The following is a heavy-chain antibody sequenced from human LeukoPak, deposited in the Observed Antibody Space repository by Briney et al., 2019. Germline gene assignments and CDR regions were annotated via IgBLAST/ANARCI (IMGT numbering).Heavy chain of an antibody. V-gene: IGHV3-30*01. CDR1: GFIFSRNV. CDR2: ISYDGNNK. D-gene: IGHD3-10*01. J-gene: IGHJ6*03. CDR3: ARGGIPTGPYYYFYYMDA. Sequence: GGSLRLSCAASGFIFSRNVMHWVRQAPGKGLEWVALISYDGNNKFYADSVKGRFTISRDNSRNTLYLEMNSLRGEDAAVYSCARGGIPTGPYYYFYYMDAWGKGTAVAVSS.